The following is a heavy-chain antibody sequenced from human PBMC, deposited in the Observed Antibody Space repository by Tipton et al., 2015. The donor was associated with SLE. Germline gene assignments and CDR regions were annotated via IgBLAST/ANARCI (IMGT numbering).Heavy chain of an antibody. CDR3: ARSGYGRGSFFHH. V-gene: IGHV4-34*01. J-gene: IGHJ1*01. Sequence: TLSLTCAVSAGSFSGYYWSWIRQSPARGLEWIGEINHSGSPNYNPSLKSRVTISVHTLKNQFSLKLNSVTAADTAMYYCARSGYGRGSFFHHWGQGTRVTVSS. D-gene: IGHD5-12*01. CDR2: INHSGSP. CDR1: AGSFSGYY.